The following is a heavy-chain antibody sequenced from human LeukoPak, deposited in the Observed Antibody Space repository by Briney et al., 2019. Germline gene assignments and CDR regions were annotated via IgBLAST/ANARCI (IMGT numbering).Heavy chain of an antibody. Sequence: SVKVSCKASGGTFTSYAISWVRQAPGQGLEWMGGIIPIFGTANYAQKFQGRVTITTDESTNTAYMELSSLRSEDTAVYYCATHSSSWLDAFDIWGQGTMVTVSS. D-gene: IGHD6-13*01. CDR3: ATHSSSWLDAFDI. CDR1: GGTFTSYA. V-gene: IGHV1-69*05. CDR2: IIPIFGTA. J-gene: IGHJ3*02.